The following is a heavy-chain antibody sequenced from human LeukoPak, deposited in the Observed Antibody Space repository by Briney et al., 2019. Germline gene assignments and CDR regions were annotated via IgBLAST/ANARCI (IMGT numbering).Heavy chain of an antibody. V-gene: IGHV3-30*18. CDR2: ISYDGRNQ. CDR3: AKGSAYGDYYYYGMDV. D-gene: IGHD4-17*01. CDR1: GFSVGGNY. Sequence: PGGSLRLSCAASGFSVGGNYISWVRQAPGKGLEWVAVISYDGRNQYYADSVKGRFTISRDNSENTLYLQMNSLIPEDTAVYYCAKGSAYGDYYYYGMDVWGQGTTVTVS. J-gene: IGHJ6*02.